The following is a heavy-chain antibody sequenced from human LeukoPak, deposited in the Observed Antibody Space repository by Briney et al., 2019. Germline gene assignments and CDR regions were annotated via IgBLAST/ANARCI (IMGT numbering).Heavy chain of an antibody. J-gene: IGHJ4*02. CDR1: RFTFSSYS. CDR2: ISSSSSYI. V-gene: IGHV3-21*01. D-gene: IGHD3-3*01. Sequence: GGSLRLSCAASRFTFSSYSMNWVRQAPGKGLEWVSSISSSSSYIYYADSVKGRFTISRDNAKNSLYLQMNSLRAEDTAVYYCARDDYDFWSGYYFDYWGQGTLVTVSS. CDR3: ARDDYDFWSGYYFDY.